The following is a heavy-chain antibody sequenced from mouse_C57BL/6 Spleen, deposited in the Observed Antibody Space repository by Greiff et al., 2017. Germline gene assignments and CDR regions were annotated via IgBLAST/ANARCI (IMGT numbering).Heavy chain of an antibody. J-gene: IGHJ4*01. V-gene: IGHV5-9*01. CDR3: ASCPFYYAMDY. CDR2: ISGGGGNT. Sequence: DVKLVESGGGLVKPGGSLKLSCAASGFTFSSYTMSWVRQTPEKRLEWVATISGGGGNTYYPDSVKGRFTISRDNAKNTLYLQMSSLRSEDTALYYCASCPFYYAMDYWGQGTSVTVSS. CDR1: GFTFSSYT.